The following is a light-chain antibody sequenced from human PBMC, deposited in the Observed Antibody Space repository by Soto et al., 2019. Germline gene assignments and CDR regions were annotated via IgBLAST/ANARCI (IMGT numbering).Light chain of an antibody. CDR2: GAS. Sequence: EIVMTQSPGTLSLSPGERATLSCRASQSVSSSDLAWYQQKPGQAPRLLIYGASSRATGIPDRFSGSGSGTDFTLTISRLEPEDFAVYYCQKYGSSRTLGQGTKV. J-gene: IGKJ1*01. V-gene: IGKV3-20*01. CDR3: QKYGSSRT. CDR1: QSVSSSD.